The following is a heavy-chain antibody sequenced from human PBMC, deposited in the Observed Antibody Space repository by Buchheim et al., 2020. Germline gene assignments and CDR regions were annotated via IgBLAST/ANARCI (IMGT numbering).Heavy chain of an antibody. CDR3: ARGRNYLVKVPGDRGPTFDF. CDR2: INDNGFT. J-gene: IGHJ4*03. V-gene: IGHV4-34*02. D-gene: IGHD2/OR15-2a*01. Sequence: QVQLQQWGAGLLKPSETLSLSCAIYGGSSSGFFWSWIHQPPGKGPEWIGDINDNGFTNYNQSIKRRVIISLDTSKKPFSLKVNSVTAADSALYYCARGRNYLVKVPGDRGPTFDFWGQGIL. CDR1: GGSSSGFF.